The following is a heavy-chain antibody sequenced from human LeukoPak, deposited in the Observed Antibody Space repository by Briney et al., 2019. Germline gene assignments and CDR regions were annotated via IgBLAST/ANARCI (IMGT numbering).Heavy chain of an antibody. D-gene: IGHD6-13*01. V-gene: IGHV3-48*01. CDR3: AKAISSSWYRLQGWFDP. CDR1: GFTFSSYS. Sequence: PGGSLRLSCAASGFTFSSYSMNWVRQAPGKGLEWVSYISSSSSTIYYADSVKGRFTISRDNAKNSLYLQMNSLRAEDTAVYYCAKAISSSWYRLQGWFDPWGQGTLVTVSS. J-gene: IGHJ5*02. CDR2: ISSSSSTI.